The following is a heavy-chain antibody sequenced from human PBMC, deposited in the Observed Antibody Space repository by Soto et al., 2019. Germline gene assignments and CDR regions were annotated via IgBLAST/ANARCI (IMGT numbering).Heavy chain of an antibody. CDR3: ARELGYCSGGNCYMDGAFDF. J-gene: IGHJ3*01. Sequence: EVQLWESGGGLVQPGGSLRLSCAASGSTFSSYAMSWVRQAPGKGLEWVSVISGSGDSTYYADSVKGRFTISRDNSKHARYVQMSSLRAEDTAVYYCARELGYCSGGNCYMDGAFDFWGQGTMVTVSS. CDR2: ISGSGDST. CDR1: GSTFSSYA. D-gene: IGHD2-15*01. V-gene: IGHV3-23*01.